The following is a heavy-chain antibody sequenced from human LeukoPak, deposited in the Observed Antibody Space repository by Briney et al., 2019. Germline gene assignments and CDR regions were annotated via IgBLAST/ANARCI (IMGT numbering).Heavy chain of an antibody. D-gene: IGHD3-9*01. CDR2: IYIDGKT. V-gene: IGHV3-66*02. J-gene: IGHJ4*02. CDR3: AREGRYDILTAYYPLNN. CDR1: GFTVSSNF. Sequence: GGSLRLSCAASGFTVSSNFMSWVRLAPGKGLECVSVIYIDGKTFYAESVKGRFTISRDNSKNTLYLQMNSLRPEDTAVYYCAREGRYDILTAYYPLNNWGQGARVAVSS.